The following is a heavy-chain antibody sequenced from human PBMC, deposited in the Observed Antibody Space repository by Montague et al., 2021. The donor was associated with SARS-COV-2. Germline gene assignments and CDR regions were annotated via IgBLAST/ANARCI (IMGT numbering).Heavy chain of an antibody. CDR2: IGASGNDT. CDR1: GFRFSGYA. CDR3: AKRVVVTSYRYFDY. J-gene: IGHJ4*02. V-gene: IGHV3-23*01. Sequence: SLRLSYAASGFRFSGYAMSWVRQAPGKGLEWVSAIGASGNDTYYADSVRGRFTSSRDNSKNMLYLQLNSLRGEDTAVYYCAKRVVVTSYRYFDYWGQGTLVTVSS. D-gene: IGHD2-21*02.